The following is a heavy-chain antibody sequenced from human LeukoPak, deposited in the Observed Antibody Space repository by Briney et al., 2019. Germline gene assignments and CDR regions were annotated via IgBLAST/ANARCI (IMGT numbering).Heavy chain of an antibody. J-gene: IGHJ4*02. Sequence: QSGGSLRLSCAASGFTVSSNYMSWVRQAPGKGLEWVSVIYSGGSTYYADSVKGRFTISRDNSKNTLYLQMYSLRAEDTAVYYCAKVEGASKASVYWGQGALVTVSS. CDR1: GFTVSSNY. CDR3: AKVEGASKASVY. D-gene: IGHD1-1*01. V-gene: IGHV3-53*01. CDR2: IYSGGST.